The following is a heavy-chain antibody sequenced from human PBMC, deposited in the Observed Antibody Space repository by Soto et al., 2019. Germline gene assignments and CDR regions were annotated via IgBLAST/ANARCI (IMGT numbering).Heavy chain of an antibody. Sequence: PSETLSLTXAVSGYSISSGYYWGWIRQPPGKGLEWIGSIYHSGSTYYNPSLKSRVTISVDTSKNQFSLKLSSVTAADTAVYYCARQGYCTNGVCYHYYYGMDVWGQGTTVTVSS. J-gene: IGHJ6*02. CDR2: IYHSGST. CDR1: GYSISSGYY. D-gene: IGHD2-8*01. CDR3: ARQGYCTNGVCYHYYYGMDV. V-gene: IGHV4-38-2*01.